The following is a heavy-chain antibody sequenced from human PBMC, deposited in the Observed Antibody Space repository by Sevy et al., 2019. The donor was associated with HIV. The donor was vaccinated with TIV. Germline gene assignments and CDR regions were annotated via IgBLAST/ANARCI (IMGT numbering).Heavy chain of an antibody. CDR2: ISWNSDDI. J-gene: IGHJ3*02. D-gene: IGHD3-3*01. V-gene: IGHV3-9*01. CDR3: AKENHDFGAFDI. Sequence: SLRLSCATSGFTFDDYAMHWVRQGPGKGLEWVSSISWNSDDIHYGDYVKGRFTISRDNAKNSLYLQMTSLRPEDTASYYCAKENHDFGAFDIWGQGTTVTVSS. CDR1: GFTFDDYA.